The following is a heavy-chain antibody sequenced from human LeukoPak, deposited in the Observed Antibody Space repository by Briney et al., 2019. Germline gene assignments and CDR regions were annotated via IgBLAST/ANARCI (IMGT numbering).Heavy chain of an antibody. CDR3: TTTIVGATTSDY. CDR1: GFTFNNAW. V-gene: IGHV3-15*01. CDR2: IKSKTDGGTT. J-gene: IGHJ4*02. D-gene: IGHD1-26*01. Sequence: GGSLRLSCAASGFTFNNAWMSWVRQAPEKGLEWVGHIKSKTDGGTTDYAAPVKGRFTISRDDSKNTLYLQMNSLKTEDTAVYYCTTTIVGATTSDYWGQGTLVTVSS.